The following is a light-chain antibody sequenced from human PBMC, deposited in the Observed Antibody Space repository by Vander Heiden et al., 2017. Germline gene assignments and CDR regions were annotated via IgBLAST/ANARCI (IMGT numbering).Light chain of an antibody. CDR1: QSINNW. CDR2: DAS. CDR3: QQYRNYHF. Sequence: DIQMTQSPSTLSASVGDRVTITCRASQSINNWLAWYQQKPGKAPKLLIYDASSVKRGVPSRFSGSGSGTEFTLTISSLQPDDFATYYVQQYRNYHFFGQGTRLEIK. J-gene: IGKJ5*01. V-gene: IGKV1-5*01.